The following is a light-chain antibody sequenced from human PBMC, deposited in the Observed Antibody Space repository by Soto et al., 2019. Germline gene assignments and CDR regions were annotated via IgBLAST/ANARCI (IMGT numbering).Light chain of an antibody. Sequence: QSVLTQPPSASGSPGQSVTISCTGTSSDVGGYNYVSWYQQHPGKAPRLIIFEVSKRPSGVPDRFSGSKSGNTASLTVSGLQAEDEADYYCSSYADNDNYVFGTGTKVTV. CDR3: SSYADNDNYV. CDR1: SSDVGGYNY. CDR2: EVS. V-gene: IGLV2-8*01. J-gene: IGLJ1*01.